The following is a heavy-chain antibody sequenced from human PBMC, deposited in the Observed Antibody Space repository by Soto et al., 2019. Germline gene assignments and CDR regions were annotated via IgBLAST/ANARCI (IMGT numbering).Heavy chain of an antibody. CDR3: ARDDSSGYQGLFDP. CDR2: IYHSGTT. D-gene: IGHD3-22*01. J-gene: IGHJ5*02. V-gene: IGHV4-4*02. Sequence: SETLSLTCAVSGGSISSSNWWSWVRQPPGKGLEWIGEIYHSGTTNYNPSLKSRVTISVDKSKNQFSLKLSSVTAADTAVYYCARDDSSGYQGLFDPWGQGNLVTVSS. CDR1: GGSISSSNW.